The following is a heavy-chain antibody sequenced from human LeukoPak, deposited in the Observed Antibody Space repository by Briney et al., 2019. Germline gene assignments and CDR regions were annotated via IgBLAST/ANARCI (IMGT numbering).Heavy chain of an antibody. D-gene: IGHD6-6*01. CDR1: GGSISSYY. Sequence: PSETLSLTCTVSGGSISSYYWSWIRQPAGKGLEWIGRIYTSGSTNYNPSLKSRVTMSVDTSKNQFSLKLSSVTAADTAVYYCARQAQLVPYYYYYMDVWGKGTTVTVSS. J-gene: IGHJ6*03. V-gene: IGHV4-4*07. CDR3: ARQAQLVPYYYYYMDV. CDR2: IYTSGST.